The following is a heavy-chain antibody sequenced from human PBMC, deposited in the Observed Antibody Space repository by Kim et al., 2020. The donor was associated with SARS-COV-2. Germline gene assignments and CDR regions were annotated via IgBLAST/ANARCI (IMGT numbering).Heavy chain of an antibody. J-gene: IGHJ3*01. V-gene: IGHV3-23*01. D-gene: IGHD1-1*01. CDR2: IIGSGGST. CDR1: GFTFSSYA. Sequence: GSLRLSCAASGFTFSSYAMSWVRQAPGKGLEWVSSIIGSGGSTYYADSVKGRFTISRDNSKNTLYLQMISLRTEDTAVYYCAKSVVAATRGAYDVWGQG. CDR3: AKSVVAATRGAYDV.